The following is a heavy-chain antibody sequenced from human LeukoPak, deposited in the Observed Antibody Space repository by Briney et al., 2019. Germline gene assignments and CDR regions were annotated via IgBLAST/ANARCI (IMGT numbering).Heavy chain of an antibody. V-gene: IGHV3-48*03. CDR1: GFTFSSYE. Sequence: QPGGSLRLSCAASGFTFSSYEMNWVRQAPGKGLEWVSYISSSGSTIYYADSVKGRFTISRDNAKNSLYLQMNSLGAEDTAVYYCALHSSGYYGYWGQGTLVTVSS. J-gene: IGHJ4*02. CDR3: ALHSSGYYGY. CDR2: ISSSGSTI. D-gene: IGHD3-22*01.